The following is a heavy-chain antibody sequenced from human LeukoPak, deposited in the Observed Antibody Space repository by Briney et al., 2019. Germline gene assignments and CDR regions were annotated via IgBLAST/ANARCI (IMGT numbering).Heavy chain of an antibody. CDR3: ARLVGAATDPFDY. D-gene: IGHD2-15*01. V-gene: IGHV4-39*01. CDR2: IYYSGST. CDR1: GGSMSSSTYY. J-gene: IGHJ4*02. Sequence: SETLSLTCTVSGGSMSSSTYYWGWIRQPPGKGLEWIGTIYYSGSTYYNPSLKSRVSISVDTSKNQFSLKLSSVTAADTAVYYCARLVGAATDPFDYWGQGTLVTVSS.